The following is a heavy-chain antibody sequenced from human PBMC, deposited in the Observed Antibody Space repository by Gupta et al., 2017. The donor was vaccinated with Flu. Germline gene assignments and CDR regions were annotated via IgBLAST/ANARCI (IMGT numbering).Heavy chain of an antibody. CDR3: ARQGSPTTTIGLIDS. V-gene: IGHV4-59*08. J-gene: IGHJ4*02. CDR1: GGSITYYY. CDR2: ISYSGST. Sequence: QVQLRESGPGVVRPSGTLSLTCAVSGGSITYYYWAWIRQPPGKGLEWMGYISYSGSTNYNPSLKSRVTISVDPSKTQVSLRVNSVTAADTAVYYCARQGSPTTTIGLIDSWGQGTLVIVSS. D-gene: IGHD3-10*01.